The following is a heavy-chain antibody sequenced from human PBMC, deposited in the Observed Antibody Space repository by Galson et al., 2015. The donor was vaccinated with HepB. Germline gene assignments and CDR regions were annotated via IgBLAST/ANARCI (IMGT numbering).Heavy chain of an antibody. D-gene: IGHD3-16*01. V-gene: IGHV3-7*03. CDR2: IKQDGSEK. CDR1: GFTFSSYW. Sequence: SLRLSCAASGFTFSSYWMSWVRQAPGKGLEWEANIKQDGSEKYYVDSVKGRFTISRDNAKNSLYLQMNSLRAEDTTVDYCARAFSFWGSFPYYFDYWGQGTLVTVSS. J-gene: IGHJ4*02. CDR3: ARAFSFWGSFPYYFDY.